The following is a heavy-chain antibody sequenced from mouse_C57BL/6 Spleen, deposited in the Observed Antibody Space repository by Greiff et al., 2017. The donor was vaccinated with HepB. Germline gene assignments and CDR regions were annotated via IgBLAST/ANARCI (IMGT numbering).Heavy chain of an antibody. J-gene: IGHJ4*01. CDR1: GFTFSSYA. CDR3: ARDEITTGKHYYAMDY. CDR2: ISDGGSYT. V-gene: IGHV5-4*01. Sequence: DVKLVESGGGLVKPGGSLKLSCAASGFTFSSYAMSWVRQTPEKRLEWVATISDGGSYTYYPDNVKGRFTISRDNAKNNLYLQMSHLKSEDTAMHYCARDEITTGKHYYAMDYWGQGTSGTVSS. D-gene: IGHD1-1*01.